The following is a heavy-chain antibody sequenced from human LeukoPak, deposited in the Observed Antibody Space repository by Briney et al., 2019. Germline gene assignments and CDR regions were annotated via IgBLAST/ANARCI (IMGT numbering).Heavy chain of an antibody. Sequence: PSETLSLTCTVSGGSISSYYWSWIRQPPGKGLEWIGYIYDSGSTNYNPSLKSRVTISVDTSKNQFSLKLSSVTAADTAVYYCARQGSYYYDSSGYYYFDYWGQGTLVTVSS. CDR2: IYDSGST. D-gene: IGHD3-22*01. CDR3: ARQGSYYYDSSGYYYFDY. CDR1: GGSISSYY. V-gene: IGHV4-59*08. J-gene: IGHJ4*02.